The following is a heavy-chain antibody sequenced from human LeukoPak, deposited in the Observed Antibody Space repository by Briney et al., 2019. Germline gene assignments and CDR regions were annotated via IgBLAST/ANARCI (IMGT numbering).Heavy chain of an antibody. CDR3: ASDRYYYYYYMDV. Sequence: GGSLRLSCAASGFTFSDYYMSWVRQAPGKGLEWVANIKQDGSEKYYVDSVKGRFTISRDNAKNSLYLQMNSLRAEDTAVYYCASDRYYYYYYMDVWGKGTTVTVSS. CDR2: IKQDGSEK. V-gene: IGHV3-7*01. J-gene: IGHJ6*03. CDR1: GFTFSDYY.